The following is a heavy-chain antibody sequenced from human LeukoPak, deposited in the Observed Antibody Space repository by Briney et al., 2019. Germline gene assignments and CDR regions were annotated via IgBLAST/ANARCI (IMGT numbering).Heavy chain of an antibody. D-gene: IGHD2-15*01. CDR1: GNTFSSYY. CDR2: INPSGGI. CDR3: ARSHRVAAPFDP. V-gene: IGHV1-46*01. J-gene: IGHJ5*02. Sequence: ASVKVSCKASGNTFSSYYMHWVRQAPGQGLEWMGIINPSGGIRYAQKFQGRVTMTRDTSTSKVYMEMSSLRSEDTAVYYCARSHRVAAPFDPWGQGTLVTVSS.